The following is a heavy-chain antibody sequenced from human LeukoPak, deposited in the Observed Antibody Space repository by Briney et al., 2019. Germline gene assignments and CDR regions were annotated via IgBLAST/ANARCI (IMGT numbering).Heavy chain of an antibody. CDR2: IGAYSGDT. V-gene: IGHV1-18*04. D-gene: IGHD6-19*01. CDR1: GYTFTSYY. J-gene: IGHJ6*02. CDR3: ARDPVAGAYYYYGMDV. Sequence: ASVKVSCMASGYTFTSYYMHWVRQAPGQGLEWMGWIGAYSGDTNYAQRLQGRVTMTTDTSTSIAYMELRSLRSDDTAVYYCARDPVAGAYYYYGMDVWGQGTTVTVSS.